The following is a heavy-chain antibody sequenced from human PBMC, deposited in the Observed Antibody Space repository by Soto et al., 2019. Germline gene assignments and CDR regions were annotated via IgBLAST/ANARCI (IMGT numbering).Heavy chain of an antibody. CDR2: IYSSGST. CDR3: ARDHPHSYGVYYFDY. CDR1: GGSISSGDYY. V-gene: IGHV4-61*08. D-gene: IGHD5-18*01. J-gene: IGHJ4*02. Sequence: TLSLTCSVSGGSISSGDYYWNWIRQSPGKGLEWIGYIYSSGSTHYNPSLQSRVTISIDTSKDQVSLKVNSVTAADTAVYYCARDHPHSYGVYYFDYWGQGTPVTVSS.